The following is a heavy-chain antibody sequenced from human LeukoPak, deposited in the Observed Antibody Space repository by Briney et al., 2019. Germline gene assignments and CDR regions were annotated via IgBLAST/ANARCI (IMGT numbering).Heavy chain of an antibody. D-gene: IGHD3-16*02. CDR3: SRLLGPLDYVWGSSRSK. J-gene: IGHJ4*02. Sequence: SETLSLTCTVSGGSISSSSYYWGWIRQPPGKGLEWIGYIYYSGSTNYNPSLKSRVTISVDTSKNQFSRKLSSVTAAGTAAYYCSRLLGPLDYVWGSSRSKWGQGTLVTVSS. CDR1: GGSISSSSYY. CDR2: IYYSGST. V-gene: IGHV4-61*05.